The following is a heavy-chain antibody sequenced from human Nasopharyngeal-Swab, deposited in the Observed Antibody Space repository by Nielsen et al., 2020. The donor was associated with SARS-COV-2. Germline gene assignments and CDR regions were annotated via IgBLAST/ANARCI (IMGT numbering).Heavy chain of an antibody. CDR1: GGTFSSYA. J-gene: IGHJ6*02. V-gene: IGHV1-69*06. CDR3: ARDSSDTYYGMDV. D-gene: IGHD5-18*01. CDR2: IIPIFGTA. Sequence: SVKVSCKASGGTFSSYAISWVRQAPGQGLEWMGGIIPIFGTANYAQKFQGRVTITADKSTSTAYMELSSLRSEDTAVYYCARDSSDTYYGMDVWGQGTTVTVSS.